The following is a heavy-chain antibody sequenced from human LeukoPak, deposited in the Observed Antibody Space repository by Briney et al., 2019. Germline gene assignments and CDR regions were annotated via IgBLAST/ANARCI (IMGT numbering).Heavy chain of an antibody. CDR1: GGSISTYY. Sequence: PSETLSPTCTVSGGSISTYYWTWIRQPPGKGLEWIGYINYNGRTDYKPSLKSRVTISLDTSKNQFSLKLSSVTAADTAVYYCAKWGYYFDSSAYVAPTDDSWGQGTLVTVSS. CDR2: INYNGRT. D-gene: IGHD3-22*01. J-gene: IGHJ4*02. V-gene: IGHV4-59*01. CDR3: AKWGYYFDSSAYVAPTDDS.